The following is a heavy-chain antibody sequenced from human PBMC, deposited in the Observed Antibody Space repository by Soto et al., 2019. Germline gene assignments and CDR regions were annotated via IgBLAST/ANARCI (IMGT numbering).Heavy chain of an antibody. J-gene: IGHJ4*02. CDR1: GFSLTTSGVG. Sequence: QITLNESGPTVVKPAETLTLTCTFSGFSLTTSGVGMGWIRQSPGKAPEWLAVIYWDDDKRYSASLKRRLTITKDTTKNQVVLTMASVDPADTATYYCAHRILRTVFGLVTTTAIYFDFWGQGTPVVVSS. CDR3: AHRILRTVFGLVTTTAIYFDF. CDR2: IYWDDDK. V-gene: IGHV2-5*02. D-gene: IGHD3-3*01.